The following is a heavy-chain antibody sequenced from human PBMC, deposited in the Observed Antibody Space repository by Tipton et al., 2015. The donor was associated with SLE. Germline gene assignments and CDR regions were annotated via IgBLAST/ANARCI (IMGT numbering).Heavy chain of an antibody. CDR1: GFTFSNYA. CDR2: ISYDGSNK. Sequence: RSLRLSCAASGFTFSNYAMHWVRQAPGKGLEWVAVISYDGSNKYYADSVKGRFTISRDNSKNTLYLQMNSLRAEDTAVYYCARDLGSFYGMDVWGQGTTVTVSS. D-gene: IGHD2-15*01. J-gene: IGHJ6*02. V-gene: IGHV3-30*04. CDR3: ARDLGSFYGMDV.